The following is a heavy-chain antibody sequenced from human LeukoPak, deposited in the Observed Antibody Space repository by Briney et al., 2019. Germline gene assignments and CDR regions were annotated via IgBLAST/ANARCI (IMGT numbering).Heavy chain of an antibody. CDR3: ARKSASGYYSNFDY. V-gene: IGHV1-2*02. CDR2: INPYSGGT. D-gene: IGHD3-22*01. J-gene: IGHJ4*02. Sequence: GASVTVSCTASGYTFTDSYMHWVRQAPGQGLKWMGWINPYSGGTNYAQESQGRVTMTRDTSISTAYMELSRLASDDTAVYYCARKSASGYYSNFDYWGQGTLVTVSS. CDR1: GYTFTDSY.